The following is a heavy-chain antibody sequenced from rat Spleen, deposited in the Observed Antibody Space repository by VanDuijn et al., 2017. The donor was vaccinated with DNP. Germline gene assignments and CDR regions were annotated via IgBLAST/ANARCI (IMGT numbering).Heavy chain of an antibody. Sequence: EVQLVESGGGLVQPGSPLKLSCAASGFSFRGDWLNWIRQAQGKGLAWVATINPDGSSTYYPDTVKGRFMISKDDARNTGYLQMNNLRSEDTAMYYCSSGGPDMIQGNWFAYWGQGTLVTVSS. V-gene: IGHV5-35*01. J-gene: IGHJ3*01. CDR3: SSGGPDMIQGNWFAY. D-gene: IGHD2-3*01. CDR2: INPDGSST. CDR1: GFSFRGDW.